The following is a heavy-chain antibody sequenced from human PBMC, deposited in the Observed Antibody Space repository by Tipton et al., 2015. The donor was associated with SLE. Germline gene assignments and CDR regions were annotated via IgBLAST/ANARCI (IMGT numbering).Heavy chain of an antibody. Sequence: SLRLSCAASGFTFSSYDMHWVRQAPGKGLEWVAVIWYDGSNKYYADSVKGRFTISRDNSKNTLYLQMNSLRAEDTAVYYCVSRGRMIAVAVRHAFDIWGQGTMVTVSS. J-gene: IGHJ3*02. CDR2: IWYDGSNK. V-gene: IGHV3-33*08. CDR1: GFTFSSYD. CDR3: VSRGRMIAVAVRHAFDI. D-gene: IGHD6-19*01.